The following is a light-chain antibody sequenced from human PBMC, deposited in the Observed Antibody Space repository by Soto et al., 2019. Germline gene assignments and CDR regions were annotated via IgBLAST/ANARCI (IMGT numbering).Light chain of an antibody. J-gene: IGKJ1*01. CDR1: QSVSSD. V-gene: IGKV3-15*01. CDR3: QQYNNWPRT. Sequence: EIVMTQSPATLPVSPGERATLSCRASQSVSSDVAWYHQKPGQAPRLLIDGASTRATGIPARVSGSGSGTEFTLTINSLQSEDFAVYYCQQYNNWPRTFGQGTKVDIK. CDR2: GAS.